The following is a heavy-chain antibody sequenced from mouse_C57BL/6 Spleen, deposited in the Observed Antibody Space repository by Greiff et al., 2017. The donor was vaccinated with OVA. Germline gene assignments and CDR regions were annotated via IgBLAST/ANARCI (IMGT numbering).Heavy chain of an antibody. V-gene: IGHV1-54*01. CDR3: AREDYDYDWRAYAMDY. J-gene: IGHJ4*01. CDR2: INPGSGGT. CDR1: GYAFTNYL. D-gene: IGHD2-4*01. Sequence: QVHVKQSGAELVRPGTSVKVSCKASGYAFTNYLIEWVKQRPGQGLEWIGVINPGSGGTNYNEKFKGKATLTADKSSSTAYMQLSSLTSEDSAVYFCAREDYDYDWRAYAMDYWGQGTSVTVSS.